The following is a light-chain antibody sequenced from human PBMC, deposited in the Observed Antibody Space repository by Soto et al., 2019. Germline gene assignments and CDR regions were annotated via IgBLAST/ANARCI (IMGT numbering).Light chain of an antibody. Sequence: QSALTQPASVSGSPGQSITISCTGTSRDIGGYNYVSWHQQHPGKAPKVIITEVSNRPSGVSNRFSGSKSGNTASLTISGLQAEDEADYYCSSYSSSYTLVIFGGGTKLTVL. CDR2: EVS. V-gene: IGLV2-14*01. CDR1: SRDIGGYNY. CDR3: SSYSSSYTLVI. J-gene: IGLJ2*01.